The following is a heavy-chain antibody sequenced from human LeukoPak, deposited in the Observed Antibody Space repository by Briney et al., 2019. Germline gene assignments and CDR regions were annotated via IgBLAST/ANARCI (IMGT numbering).Heavy chain of an antibody. J-gene: IGHJ4*02. CDR1: GYTFTSYA. CDR2: INAGNGNT. Sequence: ASVKVSCKASGYTFTSYAMHWVRQAPGQRLEWMGWINAGNGNTKYSQKFQGRVTITRDTSASTVYMELSSLRSEDTAVYYCARVVAVAGTGLGYWGQGTLVTVSS. D-gene: IGHD6-19*01. CDR3: ARVVAVAGTGLGY. V-gene: IGHV1-3*01.